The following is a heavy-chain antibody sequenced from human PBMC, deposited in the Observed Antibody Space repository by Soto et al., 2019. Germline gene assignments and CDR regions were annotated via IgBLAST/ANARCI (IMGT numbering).Heavy chain of an antibody. V-gene: IGHV3-74*01. CDR1: GFTFSEYW. Sequence: EVQVEESGGGLVQPGGSLRLSCAASGFTFSEYWMHWVRQAPGKGLVWVSRLKGDASSTNYADSVKGRFTISRDNAKNTAYLEINSLRDEDTAVYYCARGARGYYYMDVWGKVTTVTVSS. CDR2: LKGDASST. CDR3: ARGARGYYYMDV. J-gene: IGHJ6*03. D-gene: IGHD3-3*01.